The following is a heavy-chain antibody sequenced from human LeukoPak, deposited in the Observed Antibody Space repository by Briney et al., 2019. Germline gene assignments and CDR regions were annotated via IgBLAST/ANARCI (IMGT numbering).Heavy chain of an antibody. J-gene: IGHJ3*02. V-gene: IGHV4-59*08. CDR1: GGSISSYY. Sequence: KSSETLSLTCTVSGGSISSYYWSWIRQPPGKGLEWIGYIYYSGSTNYNPSLKSRVTISVDTSKNQFSLKLSSVTAADTAVYYCARQGPGTYYDFWSGYRTDAFDIWGQGTMVTVSS. D-gene: IGHD3-3*01. CDR2: IYYSGST. CDR3: ARQGPGTYYDFWSGYRTDAFDI.